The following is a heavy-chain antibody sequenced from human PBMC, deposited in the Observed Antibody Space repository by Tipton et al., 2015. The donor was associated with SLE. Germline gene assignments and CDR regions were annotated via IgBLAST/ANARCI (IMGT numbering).Heavy chain of an antibody. D-gene: IGHD6-19*01. CDR1: GGSISSSSYY. CDR3: ARGLGSGWSFDY. CDR2: IYYSGST. J-gene: IGHJ4*02. Sequence: TLSLTCTVSGGSISSSSYYWGWIRQPPGKGLEWIGSIYYSGSTYYNPSLKSRVTISVDTSKNQFSLKLSSVTAADTAVYYCARGLGSGWSFDYWGQGTLVTVSS. V-gene: IGHV4-39*07.